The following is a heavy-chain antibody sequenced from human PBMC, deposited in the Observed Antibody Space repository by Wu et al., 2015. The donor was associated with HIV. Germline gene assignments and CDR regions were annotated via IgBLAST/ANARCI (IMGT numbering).Heavy chain of an antibody. CDR3: ARDGRGYYYDSSGYYFLY. CDR2: ISAYNGNT. Sequence: QVQLVQSGAEVKKPGASVKVSCKASGYTFTSYGISWVRQAPGQGLEWMGWISAYNGNTNYAQKLQGRVTMTTDTSTSTAYMELRSLRSDDTAVYYCARDGRGYYYDSSGYYFLYWGQGTLVSVSS. J-gene: IGHJ4*02. D-gene: IGHD3-22*01. V-gene: IGHV1-18*01. CDR1: GYTFTSYG.